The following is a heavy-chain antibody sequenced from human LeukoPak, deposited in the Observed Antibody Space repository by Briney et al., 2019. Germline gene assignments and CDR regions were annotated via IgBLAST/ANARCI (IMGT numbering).Heavy chain of an antibody. CDR3: AKDLTGGGEFDP. Sequence: GGSLRLSCAASGFIFSSYGMHWVRQAPGKGLEWVAVISYDGSNKYYADSVKGRFTISRDNSKNTLYLQMNSLRAEDTAVYYCAKDLTGGGEFDPWGQGTLVTVSS. D-gene: IGHD3-16*01. CDR2: ISYDGSNK. CDR1: GFIFSSYG. V-gene: IGHV3-30*18. J-gene: IGHJ5*02.